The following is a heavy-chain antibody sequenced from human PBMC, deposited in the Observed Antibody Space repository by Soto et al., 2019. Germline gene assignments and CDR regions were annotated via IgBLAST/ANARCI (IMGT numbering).Heavy chain of an antibody. J-gene: IGHJ6*02. D-gene: IGHD2-15*01. CDR1: GFTLSSYA. CDR3: AKDLSGGSFIFYQYYGMVV. CDR2: ISGSGSST. V-gene: IGHV3-23*01. Sequence: PGGSLRLSCAPSGFTLSSYAINWVRQAPGKGLEWVSAISGSGSSTYYADSVKGRFTISRDNSKNTLYLQMNSLRAEDTAVYYCAKDLSGGSFIFYQYYGMVVWGQGSRVTVS.